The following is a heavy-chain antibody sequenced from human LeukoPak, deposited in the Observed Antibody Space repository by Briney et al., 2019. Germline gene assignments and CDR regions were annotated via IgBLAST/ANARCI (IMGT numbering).Heavy chain of an antibody. CDR2: IPYDGSNK. CDR3: ARDPAEGDYDILTGYSYFDH. V-gene: IGHV3-30*09. D-gene: IGHD3-9*01. J-gene: IGHJ4*02. Sequence: GGSLRLSCAASGFAFSSYAMHWVRQAPGKGLEWVAVIPYDGSNKYYADSVKSRFAISRDNSKNTLYLQVNSLRAEDTAVYYCARDPAEGDYDILTGYSYFDHWGQGTLVTVSS. CDR1: GFAFSSYA.